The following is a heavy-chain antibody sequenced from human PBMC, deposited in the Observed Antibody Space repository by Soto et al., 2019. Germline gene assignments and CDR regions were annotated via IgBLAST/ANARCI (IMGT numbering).Heavy chain of an antibody. J-gene: IGHJ5*02. D-gene: IGHD2-15*01. CDR2: IIPIFGTA. CDR1: GGTFSSYA. CDR3: VRGGYCSGGSCYVWFDP. V-gene: IGHV1-69*01. Sequence: QVQLVQSGAEVKKPGSSVKVSCKASGGTFSSYAISWVRQAPGQGLEWMGGIIPIFGTANYAQKFQGRVTITADESTSTAYMELSSLRSEDTAVYYCVRGGYCSGGSCYVWFDPWGQGTLVTVSS.